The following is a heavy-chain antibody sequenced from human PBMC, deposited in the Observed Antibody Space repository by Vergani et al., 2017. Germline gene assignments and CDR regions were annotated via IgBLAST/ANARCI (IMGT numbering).Heavy chain of an antibody. D-gene: IGHD3-22*01. J-gene: IGHJ4*02. CDR1: GFTFNQYG. CDR3: ARAGGYYDSSGLYYFDY. Sequence: QVQLVESGGGVVQPGRSLRLSCAASGFTFNQYGMHWVRQAPGKGLEWVAVISYDGSNKYYADSVKGRFTISRDNSKNTLYLQMNSLRAEDTAVYYCARAGGYYDSSGLYYFDYWGQGTLVTVSS. CDR2: ISYDGSNK. V-gene: IGHV3-30*19.